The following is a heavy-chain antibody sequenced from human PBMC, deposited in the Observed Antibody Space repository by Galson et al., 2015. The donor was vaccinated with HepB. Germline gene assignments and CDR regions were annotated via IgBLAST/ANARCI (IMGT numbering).Heavy chain of an antibody. CDR1: GFTFSSYG. CDR3: ARDCCGTSFPHYYSYMDV. J-gene: IGHJ6*03. CDR2: IWYDGSNK. Sequence: SLRLSCAASGFTFSSYGMHWVRQAPGKGLEWVAVIWYDGSNKYYADSVKGRFTISRDNSKNTLYLQMNSLRAEDTAVYYCARDCCGTSFPHYYSYMDVWGNGTTATASS. D-gene: IGHD2-2*01. V-gene: IGHV3-33*01.